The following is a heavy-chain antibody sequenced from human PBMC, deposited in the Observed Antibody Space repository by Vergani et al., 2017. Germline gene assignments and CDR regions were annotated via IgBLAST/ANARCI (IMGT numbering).Heavy chain of an antibody. Sequence: EVKLVESGGGLVQPGGSLRLSCAASGFTFSSYSMNWVRQAPGKGLGWVSYISSSSSTIYYADSVKVRFTISRDNAKNSLYRQINSLRAEDTAVYYCAGLTSMVRGVMRDGWGQASLVTVSS. CDR3: AGLTSMVRGVMRDG. D-gene: IGHD3-10*01. J-gene: IGHJ4*02. CDR1: GFTFSSYS. CDR2: ISSSSSTI. V-gene: IGHV3-48*01.